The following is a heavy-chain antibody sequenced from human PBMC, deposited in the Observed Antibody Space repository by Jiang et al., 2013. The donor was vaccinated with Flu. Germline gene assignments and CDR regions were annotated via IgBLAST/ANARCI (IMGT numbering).Heavy chain of an antibody. J-gene: IGHJ6*02. V-gene: IGHV1-18*04. CDR2: ISAYNGNT. Sequence: YGISWVRQAPGQGLEWMGWISAYNGNTNYAQKLQGRVTMTTDTSTSTAYMELRSLRSDDTAVYYCARDVGIAAAVTGWYYYYGMDVWGQGTTVTVSS. CDR3: ARDVGIAAAVTGWYYYYGMDV. CDR1: YG. D-gene: IGHD6-13*01.